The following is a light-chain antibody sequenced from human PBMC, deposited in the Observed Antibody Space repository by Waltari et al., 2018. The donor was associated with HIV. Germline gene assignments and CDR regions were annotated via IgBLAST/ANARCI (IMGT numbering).Light chain of an antibody. CDR3: CSFASSSSWV. CDR2: EVS. CDR1: SSDVGSYNL. J-gene: IGLJ3*02. Sequence: QSALTQPASVSGSPGQSITIPCTGASSDVGSYNLVSWYQQHPGKVPKLLIYEVSKRPSGVSNRFSGSKSDNTASLTISGLQAEDEADYYCCSFASSSSWVFGGGSKLTVL. V-gene: IGLV2-23*02.